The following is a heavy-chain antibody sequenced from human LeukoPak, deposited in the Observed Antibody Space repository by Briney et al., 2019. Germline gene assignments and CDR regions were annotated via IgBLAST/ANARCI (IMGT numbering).Heavy chain of an antibody. CDR3: ARPQYGSSWYDVFDY. Sequence: PGGSLRLSRAASGFTFCSYSMNWVRQAPGKGLEWVSSISSSSSYIYYADSVKGRFTISRDNAKNSLYLQMNSLRAEDTAVYYCARPQYGSSWYDVFDYWGQGTLVTVSS. V-gene: IGHV3-21*01. J-gene: IGHJ4*02. CDR1: GFTFCSYS. D-gene: IGHD6-13*01. CDR2: ISSSSSYI.